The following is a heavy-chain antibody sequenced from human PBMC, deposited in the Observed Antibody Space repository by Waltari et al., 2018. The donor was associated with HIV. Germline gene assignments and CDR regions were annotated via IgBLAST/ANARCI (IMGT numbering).Heavy chain of an antibody. Sequence: SNFAIHWVRQSTGKGLEWLAVFWSDGAEISYADSVKGRFTVSKDSSQKTLYLHLTSLRAEDTALYYCARGYSSSRWIPLYHWGRGTLVTVSS. CDR3: ARGYSSSRWIPLYH. D-gene: IGHD6-6*01. V-gene: IGHV3-33*01. CDR1: SNFA. CDR2: FWSDGAEI. J-gene: IGHJ4*02.